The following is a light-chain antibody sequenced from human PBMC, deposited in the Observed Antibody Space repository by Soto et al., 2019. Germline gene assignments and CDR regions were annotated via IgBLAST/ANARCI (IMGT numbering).Light chain of an antibody. V-gene: IGLV2-23*01. Sequence: QSALTQPASVSASPGQSITISCTGISSDVGSFDFVSGYQQHPGKTPKLIIFEGNKRPSGVSNRFSGSQSGNTASLTISGLQTEDEADYYCCSFAGSITWVFGGGTKVTVL. CDR2: EGN. CDR3: CSFAGSITWV. CDR1: SSDVGSFDF. J-gene: IGLJ3*02.